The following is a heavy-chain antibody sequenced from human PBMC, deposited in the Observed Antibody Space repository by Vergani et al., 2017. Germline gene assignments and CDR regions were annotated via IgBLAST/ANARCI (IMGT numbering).Heavy chain of an antibody. CDR2: TIPMLGAT. Sequence: QVQLVQSGAEVKKPGSSVKVSCKVSGGTLSSYAISWVRQAPGQGLEWMGRTIPMLGATNDAQKFQGRVTITADESTSTAYMELSSLRSEDTAVYYCARQVSYYYDRSGHYYEGWFDPWGQGTLVTVSS. V-gene: IGHV1-69*13. CDR3: ARQVSYYYDRSGHYYEGWFDP. CDR1: GGTLSSYA. J-gene: IGHJ5*02. D-gene: IGHD3-22*01.